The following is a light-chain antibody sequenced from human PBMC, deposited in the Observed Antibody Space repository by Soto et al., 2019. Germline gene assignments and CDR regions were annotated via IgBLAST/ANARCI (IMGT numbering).Light chain of an antibody. V-gene: IGLV1-40*01. CDR1: SSNIGAGYD. CDR2: GNN. J-gene: IGLJ3*02. CDR3: QSYDTSLSEV. Sequence: QSVLTQPPSVSGAPGQRVTISCTGNSSNIGAGYDVQWYQQLPGTAPKLLIYGNNNRPSGVPDRFFGSKSGTSASLAITGLQAEDEAGYYCQSYDTSLSEVFGGGTKLTVL.